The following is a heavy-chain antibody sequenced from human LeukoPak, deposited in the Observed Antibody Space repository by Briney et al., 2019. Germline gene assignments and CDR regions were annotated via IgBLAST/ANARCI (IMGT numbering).Heavy chain of an antibody. J-gene: IGHJ4*02. CDR2: INHSGST. V-gene: IGHV4-34*01. CDR1: GGSFSGYY. CDR3: ARRPYSSGGSLFDY. Sequence: PSETLSLTCAVYGGSFSGYYWSWIRQPPGKGLEWIGEINHSGSTNYNPSLKSRVTISVDTSKNQFSLKLSSVTAADTAVYYCARRPYSSGGSLFDYWGQGTLVTVSS. D-gene: IGHD6-19*01.